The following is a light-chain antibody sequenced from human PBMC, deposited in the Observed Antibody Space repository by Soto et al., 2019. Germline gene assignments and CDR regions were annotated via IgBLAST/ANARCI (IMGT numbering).Light chain of an antibody. J-gene: IGKJ1*01. V-gene: IGKV1-5*01. CDR1: QSISNW. Sequence: DIQMTQSPSTLSASVGDRVTITCRASQSISNWLAWYQQKPGQAPKLLIYDASNLQGGVPSRFSGSGSGTEVTLTISGLQPDDFATYCCQQYDSCPRTFGQGTKVEIK. CDR3: QQYDSCPRT. CDR2: DAS.